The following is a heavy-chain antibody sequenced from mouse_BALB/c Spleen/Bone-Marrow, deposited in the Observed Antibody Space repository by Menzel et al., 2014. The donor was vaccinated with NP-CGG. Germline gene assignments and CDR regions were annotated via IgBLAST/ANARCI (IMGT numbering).Heavy chain of an antibody. J-gene: IGHJ1*01. CDR2: ISRGGSYI. Sequence: EVKLVESGGGLVKPGGSLKLSCAASGFTFSTYAMSWVRQTPEKRLEWVATISRGGSYIYYPDSVKGRFTISRDNAKNTLCLQMSSLGSEDTAIYYCARRYGNYGNFDVWGAGTSVTVSS. D-gene: IGHD2-1*01. V-gene: IGHV5-9-1*01. CDR3: ARRYGNYGNFDV. CDR1: GFTFSTYA.